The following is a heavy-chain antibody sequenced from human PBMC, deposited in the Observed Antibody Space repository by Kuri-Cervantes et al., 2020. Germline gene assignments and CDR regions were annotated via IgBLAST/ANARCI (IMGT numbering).Heavy chain of an antibody. V-gene: IGHV4-61*01. D-gene: IGHD3-16*02. CDR1: GGSVSSGSYY. CDR3: ARGPMITFGRVIAN. J-gene: IGHJ4*02. CDR2: IYYSGST. Sequence: SETLSLTCTVSGGSVSSGSYYWSWIRQPPGKGLEWIGYIYYSGSTNYNPSLKSRVTISVDTSKNQFSLKLSSVTAADTAVYYCARGPMITFGRVIANWGQGTLVTVSS.